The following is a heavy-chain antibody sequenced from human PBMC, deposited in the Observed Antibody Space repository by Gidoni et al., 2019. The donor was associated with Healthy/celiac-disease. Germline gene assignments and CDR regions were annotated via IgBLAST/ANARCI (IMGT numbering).Heavy chain of an antibody. CDR1: GYTFTSYY. CDR3: ARGPTRYYDSSGYLEPFDY. Sequence: QVQLVQSGAEVKKPGASVKVSCKASGYTFTSYYMHWVRQDPGQGLEWMGIINPSGGSTSYAQKFQGRVTMTRDTSTSIAYMELSSLRPEDTAVYYCARGPTRYYDSSGYLEPFDYWGQGTLVTVSS. V-gene: IGHV1-46*01. D-gene: IGHD3-22*01. J-gene: IGHJ4*02. CDR2: INPSGGST.